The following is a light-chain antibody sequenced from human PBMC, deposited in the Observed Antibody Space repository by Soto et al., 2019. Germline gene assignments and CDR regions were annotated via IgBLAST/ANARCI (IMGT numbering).Light chain of an antibody. Sequence: QSVLTEPPSASGTPGQRATISCSGSSSNIGSNYVYWYQQVPGTAPKLLIYRNNQRPSGLPDRFSGSKSGTSASLAIRGLRSEDEADYSSAAWDDSLSAWVFGAETKVTVL. J-gene: IGLJ3*02. CDR3: AAWDDSLSAWV. V-gene: IGLV1-47*01. CDR2: RNN. CDR1: SSNIGSNY.